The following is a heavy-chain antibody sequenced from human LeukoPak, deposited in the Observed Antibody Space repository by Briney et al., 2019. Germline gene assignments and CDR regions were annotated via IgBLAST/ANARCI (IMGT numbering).Heavy chain of an antibody. V-gene: IGHV3-9*03. Sequence: GGSLRLSCAASGFTFDDYAMHWVRQAPGKGLEWVSGISWNSGSIVYVDSVKGRFTISRDNAKNSLYLRMDSLRPEDMALYYCAKGVSLGFCSGGSCSAHFDHWGQGTLVTVSS. CDR2: ISWNSGSI. D-gene: IGHD2-15*01. J-gene: IGHJ4*02. CDR3: AKGVSLGFCSGGSCSAHFDH. CDR1: GFTFDDYA.